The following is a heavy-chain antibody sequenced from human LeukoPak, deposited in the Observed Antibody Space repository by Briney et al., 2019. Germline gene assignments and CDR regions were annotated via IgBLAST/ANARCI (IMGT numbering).Heavy chain of an antibody. CDR3: ARDLASWELGAFDI. CDR1: GGSISSGDYY. CDR2: IYYSGST. Sequence: SQTLSLTCTVSGGSISSGDYYWSWIRQPPGKGLEWIGYIYYSGSTYYNPSLKSRVTISVDTSKNQFSLKLSSVTAAVTAVYYCARDLASWELGAFDIWGQGTMVTVSS. D-gene: IGHD1-26*01. J-gene: IGHJ3*02. V-gene: IGHV4-30-4*08.